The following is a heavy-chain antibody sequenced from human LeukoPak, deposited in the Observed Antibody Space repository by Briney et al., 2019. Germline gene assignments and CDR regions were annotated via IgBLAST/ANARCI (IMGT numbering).Heavy chain of an antibody. Sequence: SVKVSCKASGFTFTSSAMQWVRQARGQRLEWIGWIVVGSGNTNYAQKFQERVTITRDMSTSTAYMELSSLRSEDTAVYYCAAPLQTFPLGAFDIWGQGTMVTVSS. CDR3: AAPLQTFPLGAFDI. V-gene: IGHV1-58*02. CDR1: GFTFTSSA. J-gene: IGHJ3*02. D-gene: IGHD1-1*01. CDR2: IVVGSGNT.